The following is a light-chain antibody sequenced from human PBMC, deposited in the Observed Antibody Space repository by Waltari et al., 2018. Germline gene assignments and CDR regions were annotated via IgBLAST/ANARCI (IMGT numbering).Light chain of an antibody. CDR2: QDN. J-gene: IGLJ3*02. Sequence: SYDLTQTPSVHVSPGQTGTITCPGDKLGCKYVSWYQQKSGQSPALVIYQDNKRPSGIPERFSGSNSGNTATLTISGTQAMDEADYYCQAWDSSTGVFGGGTKLTVL. CDR3: QAWDSSTGV. V-gene: IGLV3-1*01. CDR1: KLGCKY.